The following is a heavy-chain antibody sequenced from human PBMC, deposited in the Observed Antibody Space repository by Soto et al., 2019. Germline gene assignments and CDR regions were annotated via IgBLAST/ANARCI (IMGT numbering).Heavy chain of an antibody. Sequence: SETLSLTCAVYGGSFSGYYWSWIRQPPGKGLEWIGEINHSGSTNYNPSLKSRVTISVDTSKNQFSLKLSSVTAADTAVYYCARVGVIAAGTSELYFDYWGQGTLVTVSS. CDR1: GGSFSGYY. J-gene: IGHJ4*02. V-gene: IGHV4-34*01. D-gene: IGHD6-13*01. CDR3: ARVGVIAAGTSELYFDY. CDR2: INHSGST.